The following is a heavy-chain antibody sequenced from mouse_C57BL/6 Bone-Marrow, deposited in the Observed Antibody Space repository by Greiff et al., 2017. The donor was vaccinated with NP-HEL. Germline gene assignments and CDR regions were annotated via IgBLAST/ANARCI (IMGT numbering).Heavy chain of an antibody. V-gene: IGHV1-15*01. D-gene: IGHD3-2*02. CDR2: IDPETGGT. CDR3: TRVDSSGLYYFDY. Sequence: QVQLQQSGAELVRPGASVTLSCKASGYTFTDYEMHWVKQTPVHGLEWIGAIDPETGGTAYNQKFKGKAILTADKSSSTAYMELRSLTSEDSAVYYCTRVDSSGLYYFDYWGQGTTLTVSS. CDR1: GYTFTDYE. J-gene: IGHJ2*01.